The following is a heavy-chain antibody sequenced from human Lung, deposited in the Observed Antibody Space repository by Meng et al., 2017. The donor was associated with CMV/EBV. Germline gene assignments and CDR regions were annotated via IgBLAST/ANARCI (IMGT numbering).Heavy chain of an antibody. CDR3: TRNYDR. D-gene: IGHD5-24*01. CDR2: FFNTEST. Sequence: LCLTCTLSGASVSSGSYCWSSCRQPPGRGLERIGYFFNTESTNYNPSLKSRVTISVDTSTNQFSLRLSSVTTADAAVYYCTRNYDRWGQGTLVTVSS. J-gene: IGHJ5*02. V-gene: IGHV4-61*01. CDR1: GASVSSGSYC.